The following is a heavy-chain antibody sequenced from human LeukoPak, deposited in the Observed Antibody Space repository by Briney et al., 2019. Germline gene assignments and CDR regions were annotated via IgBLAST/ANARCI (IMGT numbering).Heavy chain of an antibody. Sequence: GGSLRLSCAASGFTFSSYEMNWVRQAPGKGLEWVSYISSSGSTIYYADSVKGRFTISRDNAKNSLYLQMNSLRAEDTAVYYCARVYYDSSGYYSLDYWGQGTLVTVSS. CDR2: ISSSGSTI. CDR3: ARVYYDSSGYYSLDY. V-gene: IGHV3-48*03. J-gene: IGHJ4*02. D-gene: IGHD3-22*01. CDR1: GFTFSSYE.